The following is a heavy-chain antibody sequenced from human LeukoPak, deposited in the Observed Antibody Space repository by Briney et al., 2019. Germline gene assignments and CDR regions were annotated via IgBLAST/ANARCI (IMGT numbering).Heavy chain of an antibody. CDR3: AKEDLLAAERGYFDY. CDR1: GFTFSTYE. D-gene: IGHD1-1*01. V-gene: IGHV3-23*01. CDR2: ISGSGGST. J-gene: IGHJ4*02. Sequence: PGGSLRLSCAASGFTFSTYEMNWVRQAPGKGLEWVSAISGSGGSTYYADSVKGRFTISRDNSKNTLYLQMNSLRAEDTAVYYCAKEDLLAAERGYFDYWGQGTLVTVSS.